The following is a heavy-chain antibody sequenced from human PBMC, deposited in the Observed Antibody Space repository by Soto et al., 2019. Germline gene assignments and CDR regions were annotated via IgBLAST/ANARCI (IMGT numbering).Heavy chain of an antibody. CDR3: ATNCSGGSCYSYYFDY. CDR1: GFTFSSYA. CDR2: ISGSGGST. J-gene: IGHJ4*02. D-gene: IGHD2-15*01. V-gene: IGHV3-23*01. Sequence: ESGGGLVQPGGSLRLSCAASGFTFSSYAMSWVRQAPGKGLEWVSAISGSGGSTYYADSVKGRFTISRDNSKNTLYLQMNSLRAEDTAVYYCATNCSGGSCYSYYFDYWGQGTLVTVSS.